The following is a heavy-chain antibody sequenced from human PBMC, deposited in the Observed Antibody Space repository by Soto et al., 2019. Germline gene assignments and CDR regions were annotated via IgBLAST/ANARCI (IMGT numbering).Heavy chain of an antibody. CDR1: GGSISSSSYY. J-gene: IGHJ4*02. CDR2: IYYSGST. D-gene: IGHD4-17*01. Sequence: QLQLQESGPGLVKPSETLSLTCTVSGGSISSSSYYWGWIRQPPGKGLEWIGSIYYSGSTYYNPSLQSRVTISVDTSKNQFSLKLSSVTAADTAVYYCARRGGDYGDYGAFFDYWGQGTLVTVSS. V-gene: IGHV4-39*01. CDR3: ARRGGDYGDYGAFFDY.